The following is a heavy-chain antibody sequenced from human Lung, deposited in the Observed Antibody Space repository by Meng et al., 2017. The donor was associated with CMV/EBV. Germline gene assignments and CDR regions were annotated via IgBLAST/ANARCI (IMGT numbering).Heavy chain of an antibody. CDR2: IDSDGRDI. CDR1: GLTLRRSW. CDR3: ARGVAESLGWEMGY. V-gene: IGHV3-74*03. J-gene: IGHJ4*02. Sequence: VVDACGGLVQPGGSLRLSVAVSGLTLRRSWMHWVRQAPGKGLEWVARIDSDGRDITYADSVRGRFTISRDDAKNTLYLQMNSLRVEDTAVYYCARGVAESLGWEMGYWGQGNLVTVSS. D-gene: IGHD1-26*01.